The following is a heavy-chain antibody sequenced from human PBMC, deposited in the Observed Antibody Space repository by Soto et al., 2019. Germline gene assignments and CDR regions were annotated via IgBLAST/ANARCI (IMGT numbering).Heavy chain of an antibody. J-gene: IGHJ5*02. V-gene: IGHV4-31*03. CDR1: GGSISSGGYY. D-gene: IGHD6-19*01. CDR2: IFYSGST. Sequence: QVQLQESGPGLVKPSQTLSLTCTVSGGSISSGGYYWSWIRQHPGKGLEWIGHIFYSGSTSYNPSLKSRVTMSADTSKNQLFAKLSSVTAADTAVYYCARGGWSDNWFDPWGQGILVTVSS. CDR3: ARGGWSDNWFDP.